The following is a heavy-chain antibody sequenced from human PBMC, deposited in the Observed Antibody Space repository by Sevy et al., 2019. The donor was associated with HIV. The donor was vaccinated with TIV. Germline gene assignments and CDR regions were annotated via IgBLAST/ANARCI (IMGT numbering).Heavy chain of an antibody. D-gene: IGHD4-17*01. CDR1: GFVLSDYY. V-gene: IGHV3-11*01. CDR3: ARDHVKDGDLGDYYYYAMDV. Sequence: GGSLRLSCAASGFVLSDYYMSWVSQAPGKGLEWVSYISGSGDDTIYYADSVKGRFTISRDNTKNSLYLQMNSLRAEDTAVYYCARDHVKDGDLGDYYYYAMDVWGQGTTVTVSS. J-gene: IGHJ6*02. CDR2: ISGSGDDTI.